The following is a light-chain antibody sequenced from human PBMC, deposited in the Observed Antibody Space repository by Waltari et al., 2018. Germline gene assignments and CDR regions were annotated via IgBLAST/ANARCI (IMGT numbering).Light chain of an antibody. V-gene: IGLV1-47*01. Sequence: QSVLTQPPSASGNPGQSVTISCSGRSSNIGSNSVYWYQHLPGTAPKLLIYMSDQRPSGVPDRFYGSKSGTSAALAISGLRSEDEADYYCAAWDDSLSGFYVFGTGTKVTVL. CDR3: AAWDDSLSGFYV. CDR1: SSNIGSNS. J-gene: IGLJ1*01. CDR2: MSD.